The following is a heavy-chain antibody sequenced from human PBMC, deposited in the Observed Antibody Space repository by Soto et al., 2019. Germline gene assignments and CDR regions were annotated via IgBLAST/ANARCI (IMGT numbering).Heavy chain of an antibody. J-gene: IGHJ4*02. CDR2: ISSSSSYI. V-gene: IGHV3-21*01. D-gene: IGHD1-26*01. Sequence: EVQLVESGGGLVKPGGSLRLSCAASGFTFSSYSMNWVRQAPGKGLEWVSSISSSSSYIYYADSVKGRFTISRDNAKNLLLLQMNMMRADDAAVYYCARESGSYFLGLDYWGQGTLVTVSS. CDR1: GFTFSSYS. CDR3: ARESGSYFLGLDY.